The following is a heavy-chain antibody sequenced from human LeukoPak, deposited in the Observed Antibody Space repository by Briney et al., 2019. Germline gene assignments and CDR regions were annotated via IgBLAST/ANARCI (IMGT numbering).Heavy chain of an antibody. D-gene: IGHD2-2*01. J-gene: IGHJ5*02. Sequence: PGGSLRLSCAASGFTFSSYGMHWVRQAPGKGLEWVAVIWYDGSNKYYADSVKGRFTISRDNSKNTLYLQMNSLRAEDTAVYYCARDRIVVVPAASRWFDPWGQGTLVTVSS. CDR2: IWYDGSNK. V-gene: IGHV3-33*01. CDR1: GFTFSSYG. CDR3: ARDRIVVVPAASRWFDP.